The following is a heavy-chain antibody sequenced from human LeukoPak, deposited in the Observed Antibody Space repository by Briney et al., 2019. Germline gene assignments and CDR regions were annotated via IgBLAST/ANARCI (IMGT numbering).Heavy chain of an antibody. CDR3: AGTGQGDIVATIFDY. V-gene: IGHV1-69*04. CDR2: IIPILGIA. J-gene: IGHJ4*02. Sequence: ASVKVSCKASGGTFSSYAISWVRQAPGQGLEWMGRIIPILGIANYAQKFQGRVTITADKSTSTAYMELRSLRSEDTAVCYCAGTGQGDIVATIFDYWGQGTLVTVSS. CDR1: GGTFSSYA. D-gene: IGHD5-12*01.